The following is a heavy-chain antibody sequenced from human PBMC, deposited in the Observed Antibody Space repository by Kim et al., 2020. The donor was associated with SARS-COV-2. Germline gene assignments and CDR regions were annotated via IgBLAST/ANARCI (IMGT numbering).Heavy chain of an antibody. V-gene: IGHV5-51*01. D-gene: IGHD6-6*01. J-gene: IGHJ5*02. CDR3: ARGSIAARRKYNWFDP. CDR2: IYPGDSDT. CDR1: GYSFTSYW. Sequence: GESLKISCKGSGYSFTSYWIGWVRQMPGKGLEWMGIIYPGDSDTRYSPSFQGQVTISADKSISTAYLQWSSLKASDTAMYYCARGSIAARRKYNWFDPWGQGTLVTVSS.